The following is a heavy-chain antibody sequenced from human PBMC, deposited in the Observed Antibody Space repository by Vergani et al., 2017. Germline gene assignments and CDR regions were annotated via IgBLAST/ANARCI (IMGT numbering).Heavy chain of an antibody. J-gene: IGHJ6*03. CDR1: GFTFNQYG. CDR2: TWYDGNNK. D-gene: IGHD3-22*01. CDR3: AKEGEGIVGGYYMDV. Sequence: QVQLVESGGGVVQPGRSLRLSCAASGFTFNQYGMHWVRQAPGKGLEWVAVTWYDGNNKQYADSVKGRFTISRDNSKNTLYLQMNSLRAEDTAVYYCAKEGEGIVGGYYMDVWGKGTTVTVSS. V-gene: IGHV3-33*06.